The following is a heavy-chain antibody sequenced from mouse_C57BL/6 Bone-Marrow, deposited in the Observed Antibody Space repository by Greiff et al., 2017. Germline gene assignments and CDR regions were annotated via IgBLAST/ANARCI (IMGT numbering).Heavy chain of an antibody. CDR2: LSCDDDK. D-gene: IGHD1-2*01. V-gene: IGHV8-8*01. J-gene: IGHJ2*01. Sequence: LKESGPGILQPSQTLRLTCSFSGFSLSTFGMGVGWLRQPSGKVLEWIAHLSCDDDKYYHTALKSRPTIAKETSNNQVFHKIANVDTANPATDDCARIALPITTSDYWGQGTTLTVSS. CDR1: GFSLSTFGMG. CDR3: ARIALPITTSDY.